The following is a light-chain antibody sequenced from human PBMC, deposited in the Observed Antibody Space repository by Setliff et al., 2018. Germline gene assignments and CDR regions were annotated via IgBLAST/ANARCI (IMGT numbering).Light chain of an antibody. CDR1: SSDVGNYIY. V-gene: IGLV2-14*03. Sequence: QSVLTQPASVSGSPGQTITISCTGTSSDVGNYIYVSWYQQHPGRAPKLMIYDVSTRPSGISYRFSGSKSGDTASLTISGLQAEDEADYYCQSYDTSLNDYVFGTGTKVTVL. CDR2: DVS. CDR3: QSYDTSLNDYV. J-gene: IGLJ1*01.